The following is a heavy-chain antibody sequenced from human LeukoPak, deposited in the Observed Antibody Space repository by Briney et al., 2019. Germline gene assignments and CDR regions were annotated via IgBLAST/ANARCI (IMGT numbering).Heavy chain of an antibody. CDR2: IYYSGST. D-gene: IGHD3-10*01. CDR1: GGSISSSSYY. Sequence: SETLSLTCTVSGGSISSSSYYWGWIRQPPGKGLEWIANIYYSGSTYSNPSLKIRATISMDTSNNQFSLNVSSVTAADTAVYYCARDTYYYASGSQTPHFDYWGQGTLVTVSS. CDR3: ARDTYYYASGSQTPHFDY. J-gene: IGHJ4*02. V-gene: IGHV4-39*07.